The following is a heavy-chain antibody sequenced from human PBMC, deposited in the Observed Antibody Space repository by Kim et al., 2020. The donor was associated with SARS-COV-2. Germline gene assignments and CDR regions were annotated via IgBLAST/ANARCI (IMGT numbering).Heavy chain of an antibody. CDR1: GFTFSSCA. CDR2: ITSSGSNT. CDR3: AKQWAPRNNWFEP. D-gene: IGHD6-6*01. Sequence: GGSLRLSCAASGFTFSSCAMNWVRLAPGKGLEWVSTITSSGSNTFYADSVKGRFTISRDNSENTLYLQMNNLKAEDTAMYYCAKQWAPRNNWFEPWGQGTLVTVSS. J-gene: IGHJ5*01. V-gene: IGHV3-23*01.